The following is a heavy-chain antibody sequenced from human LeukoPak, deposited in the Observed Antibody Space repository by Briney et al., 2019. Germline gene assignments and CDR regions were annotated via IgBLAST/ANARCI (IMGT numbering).Heavy chain of an antibody. CDR3: AKLSGSYSYYYYYMDV. D-gene: IGHD1-26*01. Sequence: GGSLRLSCAASGFTFSSYWMHWVRQAPGKGLVWVSRINSDGSRTSYAHSVKGRFTISRDNAKNTLYLQMNSLRAEDTAVYYCAKLSGSYSYYYYYMDVWGKGTTVTVSS. J-gene: IGHJ6*03. CDR1: GFTFSSYW. V-gene: IGHV3-74*01. CDR2: INSDGSRT.